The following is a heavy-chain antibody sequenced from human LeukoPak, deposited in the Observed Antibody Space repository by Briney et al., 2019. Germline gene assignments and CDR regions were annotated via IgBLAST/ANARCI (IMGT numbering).Heavy chain of an antibody. CDR1: GFTFSSYS. V-gene: IGHV3-21*01. CDR2: ISTSSIYI. CDR3: ATTRTADYYMDV. J-gene: IGHJ6*03. D-gene: IGHD6-13*01. Sequence: GGSLRLSCAASGFTFSSYSMNWVRQAPGKGLEWVSFISTSSIYIYYADSVKGRFTISRDNAKNSLYLQMNSLRAEDTAVYYCATTRTADYYMDVWGKGTTVTISS.